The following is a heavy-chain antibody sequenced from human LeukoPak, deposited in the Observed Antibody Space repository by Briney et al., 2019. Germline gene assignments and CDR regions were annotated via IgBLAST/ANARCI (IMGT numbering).Heavy chain of an antibody. V-gene: IGHV3-30*01. Sequence: GGSLRLSCAASGFTFSSYAMHWVRQAPGKGLEWVAVISYDGSNKYYADSVKGRFTTSRGNSKNTLYLQMNSLRAEDTAVYYCARAREGLGIPNWFDPWGQGTLVTVSS. D-gene: IGHD7-27*01. CDR3: ARAREGLGIPNWFDP. J-gene: IGHJ5*02. CDR1: GFTFSSYA. CDR2: ISYDGSNK.